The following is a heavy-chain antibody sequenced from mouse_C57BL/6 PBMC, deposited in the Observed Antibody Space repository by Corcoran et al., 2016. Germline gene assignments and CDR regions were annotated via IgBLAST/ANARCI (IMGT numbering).Heavy chain of an antibody. V-gene: IGHV9-3*01. D-gene: IGHD1-1*01. J-gene: IGHJ3*01. Sequence: QIQLVQSGPELKKPGETVKISCKASGYTFTTYGMSWVKQAPGKGLKWMGWINTYSGVPTYADDFKGRFAFPLETSASTAYLQINNRKKEDTATYFWAREYYGSSYWFAYWGQGTLVTVSA. CDR1: GYTFTTYG. CDR3: AREYYGSSYWFAY. CDR2: INTYSGVP.